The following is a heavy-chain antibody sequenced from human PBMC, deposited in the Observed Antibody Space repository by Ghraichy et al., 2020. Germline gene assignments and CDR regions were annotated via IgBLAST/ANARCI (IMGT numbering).Heavy chain of an antibody. CDR1: GFTFNIYT. D-gene: IGHD2-15*01. CDR2: ISSSGGNT. Sequence: GESLNISCAASGFTFNIYTMSWVRQAPGEGLEWVSAISSSGGNTVYADSVKGRFTISRDNSKNTLYLQMNSLRAEDTALYYCATNLGYCSGATCYSNSWGQGTLVIVSS. V-gene: IGHV3-23*01. J-gene: IGHJ4*02. CDR3: ATNLGYCSGATCYSNS.